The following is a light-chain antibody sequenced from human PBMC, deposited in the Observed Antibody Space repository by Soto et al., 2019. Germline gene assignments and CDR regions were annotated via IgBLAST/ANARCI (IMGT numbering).Light chain of an antibody. CDR2: DAS. V-gene: IGKV1-5*01. CDR3: QQYTNTNNPWM. J-gene: IGKJ1*01. Sequence: DIQVTQSPPTLSASVGDRVTITFLAGQTISTWMAWYQQKPGKAPKLLVYDASTLQSGVASRFSGSGSGTEFTLIISGLQPDDSATYYCQQYTNTNNPWMFGQGTKVDIK. CDR1: QTISTW.